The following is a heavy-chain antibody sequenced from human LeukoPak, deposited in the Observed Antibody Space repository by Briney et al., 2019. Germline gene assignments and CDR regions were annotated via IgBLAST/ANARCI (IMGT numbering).Heavy chain of an antibody. V-gene: IGHV4-31*03. CDR3: ARGDCSSTSCYVMQTDAFDI. Sequence: SETLSLTCTVSGGSISSGGYYWSWIRQHPGKGLEWIGYIYYSGSTYYNPSLKSRVTISVDTSKNQFSLKLSSVTAADTAVYYCARGDCSSTSCYVMQTDAFDIWGQGIMVTVSS. J-gene: IGHJ3*02. CDR2: IYYSGST. D-gene: IGHD2-2*01. CDR1: GGSISSGGYY.